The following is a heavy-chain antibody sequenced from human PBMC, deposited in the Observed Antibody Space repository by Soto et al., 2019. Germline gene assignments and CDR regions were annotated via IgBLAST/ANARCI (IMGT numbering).Heavy chain of an antibody. CDR2: ISSSSSYI. D-gene: IGHD1-7*01. Sequence: EVQLVESGGGLVKPGGSLRLSCAASGFTFSSYRMNWVRQAPGKGLAWVSSISSSSSYIYYADSVKGRFTISRDNAKNALYLQMNSLRAEETAVYYCARFESIKLFYYYGMDVWGQGTTVTVSS. CDR1: GFTFSSYR. J-gene: IGHJ6*02. V-gene: IGHV3-21*01. CDR3: ARFESIKLFYYYGMDV.